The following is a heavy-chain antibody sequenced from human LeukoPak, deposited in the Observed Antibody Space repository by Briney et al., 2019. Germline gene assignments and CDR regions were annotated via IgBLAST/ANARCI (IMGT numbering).Heavy chain of an antibody. D-gene: IGHD4-17*01. CDR2: ITDSGGST. V-gene: IGHV3-23*01. Sequence: GGSLRLSCAASGFTFSRYDMSWVRQAPGKGLEWVSAITDSGGSTYYADSVRGRFTISRDDSKNTLYLLINSLRAEDTAVYYCAKEDTLTTVYLDYWGQGTPVTVSS. J-gene: IGHJ4*02. CDR3: AKEDTLTTVYLDY. CDR1: GFTFSRYD.